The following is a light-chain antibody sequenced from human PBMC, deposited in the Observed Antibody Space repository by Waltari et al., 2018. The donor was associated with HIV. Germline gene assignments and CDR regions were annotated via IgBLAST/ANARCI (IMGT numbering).Light chain of an antibody. V-gene: IGLV1-44*01. CDR2: SND. CDR3: AAWDDSLNGWV. J-gene: IGLJ3*02. Sequence: QSVLTQPPSASGTPGQRVTISCSGSSSNIRSNTVSWYQQHPGTAPKLLIYSNDQRPSGVPDRFSDSKSGTSASLAISGLQSEDEADYYCAAWDDSLNGWVFGGGTKLTVL. CDR1: SSNIRSNT.